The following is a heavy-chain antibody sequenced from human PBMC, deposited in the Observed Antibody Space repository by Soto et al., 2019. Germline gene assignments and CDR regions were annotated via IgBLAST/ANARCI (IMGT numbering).Heavy chain of an antibody. J-gene: IGHJ6*02. Sequence: EVQLVESGGGLVQPGGSLRLSCEASGFNVSNYYMTWVRQAPGKALAWVSVLYSGGTIYYADSVKGRFTISRHDSKNTLSLQMNSRRAEDTAVYYCARGGRSLGVDYYYGFGVWGQGTTVTVSS. CDR3: ARGGRSLGVDYYYGFGV. CDR1: GFNVSNYY. D-gene: IGHD2-8*01. V-gene: IGHV3-53*04. CDR2: LYSGGTI.